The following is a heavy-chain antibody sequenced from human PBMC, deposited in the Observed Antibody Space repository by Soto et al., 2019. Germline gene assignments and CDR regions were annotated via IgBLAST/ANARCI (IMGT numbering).Heavy chain of an antibody. Sequence: PSETLSLTCTVSGGSISSYCWSWIRQPPGKGLEWIGYIYYSGSTNYNPSLKSRVTISVGTSKNQFSLKLSSVTAADTAVYYCARFPVSTKPQLEDDYYYYGMDVWGQGTTVTVSS. CDR3: ARFPVSTKPQLEDDYYYYGMDV. V-gene: IGHV4-59*01. CDR1: GGSISSYC. CDR2: IYYSGST. D-gene: IGHD1-1*01. J-gene: IGHJ6*02.